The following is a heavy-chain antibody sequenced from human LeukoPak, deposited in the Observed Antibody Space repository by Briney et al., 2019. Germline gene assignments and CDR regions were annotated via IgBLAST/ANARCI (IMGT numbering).Heavy chain of an antibody. Sequence: QAGGSLRLSCAASGFTFSSYSMNWVRQAPGKGLEWVSYISSSSSTIYYADSVKGRFTISRDNAKNSLYLQMNSLRAEDTAVYYCASLSMMTTVTHMDVWGQGTTVTVSS. V-gene: IGHV3-48*04. CDR2: ISSSSSTI. CDR3: ASLSMMTTVTHMDV. D-gene: IGHD4-17*01. J-gene: IGHJ6*02. CDR1: GFTFSSYS.